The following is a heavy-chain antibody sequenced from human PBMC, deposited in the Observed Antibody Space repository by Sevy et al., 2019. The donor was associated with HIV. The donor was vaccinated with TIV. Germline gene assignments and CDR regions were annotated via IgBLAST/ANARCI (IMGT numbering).Heavy chain of an antibody. J-gene: IGHJ4*02. CDR1: GGSISSGGYS. Sequence: SETLSLTCAVSGGSISSGGYSWSWIRQPPGKGLEWIGYIYHSGSTYYNPSLKSRVTISVDRSENQFSLKLSSVTAADTAVYYCARGSVYHYFDYWGQGTLVTVSS. CDR2: IYHSGST. CDR3: ARGSVYHYFDY. V-gene: IGHV4-30-2*01.